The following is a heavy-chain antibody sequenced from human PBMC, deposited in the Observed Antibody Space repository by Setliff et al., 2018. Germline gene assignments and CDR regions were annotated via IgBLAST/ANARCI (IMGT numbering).Heavy chain of an antibody. CDR2: IWYDGSNK. Sequence: GGSLRLSCAASGFTFSSNNMHWVRQAPGKGLEWVAVIWYDGSNKYYADSVKGRFSISRDDPKNMVYLQMSSLRAEDTGVYYCAKDSARGWYGALDSWGQGAPVTVSS. J-gene: IGHJ4*02. CDR3: AKDSARGWYGALDS. V-gene: IGHV3-33*06. D-gene: IGHD6-19*01. CDR1: GFTFSSNN.